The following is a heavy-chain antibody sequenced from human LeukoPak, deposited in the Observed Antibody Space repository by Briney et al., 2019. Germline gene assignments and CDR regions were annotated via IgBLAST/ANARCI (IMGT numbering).Heavy chain of an antibody. Sequence: PSQTLSLTCAVSGGSISSGGYSWSWIRQPPGKGLEWIGYIYHSGSTYYNPSLKSRVTISVDTSKNQFSLKLSSVTAADTAVYYCARSSSGWYSSDYWGQGTLVTVSS. CDR2: IYHSGST. D-gene: IGHD6-19*01. CDR1: GGSISSGGYS. CDR3: ARSSSGWYSSDY. V-gene: IGHV4-30-2*05. J-gene: IGHJ4*02.